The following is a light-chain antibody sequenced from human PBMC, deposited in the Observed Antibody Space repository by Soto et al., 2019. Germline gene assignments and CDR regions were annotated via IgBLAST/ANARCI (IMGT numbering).Light chain of an antibody. CDR1: QSVSSN. CDR3: QQRANWPLT. CDR2: GAS. J-gene: IGKJ4*01. V-gene: IGKV3D-15*01. Sequence: EMVMTQSPATLSVSPGERATLSCRASQSVSSNLAWYQQKPGQAPRLLIYGASSRATGIPDRVSGSGSGTEFTLTINSLGAEDFEVYYCQQRANWPLTFGGGTKVDIK.